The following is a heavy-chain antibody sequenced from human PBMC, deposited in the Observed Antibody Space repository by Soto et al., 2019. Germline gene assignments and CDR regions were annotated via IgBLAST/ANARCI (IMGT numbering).Heavy chain of an antibody. CDR2: IWYDGSNK. J-gene: IGHJ6*02. D-gene: IGHD5-18*01. Sequence: WGSLSRSCAAPGFTFNNYSKHWVRPAPGKALELLAVIWYDGSNKYYEDSVKGRFTISRDNSENTLYLQMNSLRVEDTAVYYCARDLQQLWPQDAMDVWGQGTTVTV. CDR1: GFTFNNYS. V-gene: IGHV3-33*01. CDR3: ARDLQQLWPQDAMDV.